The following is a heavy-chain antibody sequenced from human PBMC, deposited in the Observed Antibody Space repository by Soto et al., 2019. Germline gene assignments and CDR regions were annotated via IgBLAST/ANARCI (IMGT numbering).Heavy chain of an antibody. D-gene: IGHD2-8*01. CDR3: ARDRSTYGGGGTGEVKENWFDP. CDR1: GGSISHYY. Sequence: PSETLSLTCTVSGGSISHYYWSWIRQPPGKGLEWIGYAYYSGSTDYNPSLKSRVTMSVDTSKNQVSLKLNSVTTADTAVYYCARDRSTYGGGGTGEVKENWFDPWGPGALVTVSS. V-gene: IGHV4-59*01. CDR2: AYYSGST. J-gene: IGHJ5*02.